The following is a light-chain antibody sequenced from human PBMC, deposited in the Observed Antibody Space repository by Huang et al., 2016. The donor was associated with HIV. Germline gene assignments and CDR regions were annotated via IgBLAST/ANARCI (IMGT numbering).Light chain of an antibody. Sequence: DIVMTQSPLSLPVTPGEPASISCRSSQSLLHNNGYNYLDWYLQKPGQSPQLLIYLGSHRASGVPERFSGSGSGTDFTLKTSRVEAEDLGIYYCMQALQTPLTFGGGTKVEIK. V-gene: IGKV2-28*01. CDR3: MQALQTPLT. CDR2: LGS. CDR1: QSLLHNNGYNY. J-gene: IGKJ4*01.